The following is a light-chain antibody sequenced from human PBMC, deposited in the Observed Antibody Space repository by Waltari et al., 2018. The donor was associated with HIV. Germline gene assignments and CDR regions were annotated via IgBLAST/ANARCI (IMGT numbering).Light chain of an antibody. CDR2: YDT. J-gene: IGLJ2*01. CDR3: QVWDSATDHVL. V-gene: IGLV3-21*04. Sequence: SSRLTQPPSVSVATGATATITCGAITIERKSVHWYQQKAGQAPVVVMSYDTDRPAGIAERFSGFNSGHSATLIISRVGAGDEADYNCQVWDSATDHVLFGGGTRLTVL. CDR1: TIERKS.